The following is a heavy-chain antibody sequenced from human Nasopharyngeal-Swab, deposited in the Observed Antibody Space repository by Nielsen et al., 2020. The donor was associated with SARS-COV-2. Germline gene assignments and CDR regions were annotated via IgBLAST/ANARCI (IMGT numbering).Heavy chain of an antibody. CDR1: GFTFSSYA. V-gene: IGHV3-30-3*01. CDR2: ISYDGSNK. CDR3: ARVAGITMVRGVDY. J-gene: IGHJ4*02. Sequence: GESLKISCAASGFTFSSYAMHWVRQAPGKGLEWVAVISYDGSNKYYADSVEGRFTISRDNSKNTLYLQMNSLRAEDTAVYYCARVAGITMVRGVDYWGQGTLVTVSS. D-gene: IGHD3-10*01.